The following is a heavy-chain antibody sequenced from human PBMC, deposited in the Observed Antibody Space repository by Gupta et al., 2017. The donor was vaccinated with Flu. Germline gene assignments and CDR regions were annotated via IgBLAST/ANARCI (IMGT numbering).Heavy chain of an antibody. J-gene: IGHJ5*02. CDR2: INPNSGGV. Sequence: APGQGLEWMGWINPNSGGVNNSQQFHDRVTLTTATSISTAYMDLRRLRSDDTAIYYCAKDRGVGGFMETWLDPWGQGTQVTVSS. V-gene: IGHV1-2*02. D-gene: IGHD3-3*01. CDR3: AKDRGVGGFMETWLDP.